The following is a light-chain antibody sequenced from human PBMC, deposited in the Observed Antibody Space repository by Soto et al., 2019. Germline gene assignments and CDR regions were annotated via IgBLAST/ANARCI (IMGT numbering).Light chain of an antibody. CDR1: QNIASI. Sequence: DVQMTQSPSSLSASVGDRVTITCRASQNIASILNWYQQRPGTAPNLLIFAASNLETGVPSRFSGRGSATDFTLTISSLQPEDFATYFCQQTYSMPVTFGQGTKLEMK. J-gene: IGKJ2*01. V-gene: IGKV1-39*01. CDR2: AAS. CDR3: QQTYSMPVT.